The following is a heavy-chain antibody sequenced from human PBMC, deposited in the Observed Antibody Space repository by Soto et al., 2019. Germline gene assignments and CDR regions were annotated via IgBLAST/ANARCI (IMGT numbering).Heavy chain of an antibody. CDR3: ARRYGSAIDY. D-gene: IGHD1-26*01. CDR1: GGSISSWY. V-gene: IGHV4-59*08. CDR2: IYYSGST. Sequence: PSETLSLTCPFSGGSISSWYWSWIRQPPGKGLEWIGYIYYSGSTNYNPSLKSRVTISVDTSKNQFSLKLSSVTAADTAVYYCARRYGSAIDYWGQGTLVTVSS. J-gene: IGHJ4*02.